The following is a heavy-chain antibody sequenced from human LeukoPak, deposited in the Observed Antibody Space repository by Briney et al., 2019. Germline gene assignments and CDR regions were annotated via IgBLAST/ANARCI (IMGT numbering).Heavy chain of an antibody. J-gene: IGHJ5*02. CDR1: GGSISIGGYS. CDR2: IYHSGST. V-gene: IGHV4-30-2*01. D-gene: IGHD3-3*01. CDR3: ARGIRFLEWLSPSRTRNWFDP. Sequence: SQTLSLTCAVSGGSISIGGYSWSWIRQPPGKGLEWIGYIYHSGSTHYNPSLKSRVTISVDRSKNQFSLKLSSVTAADTAVYYCARGIRFLEWLSPSRTRNWFDPWGQGTLVTVSS.